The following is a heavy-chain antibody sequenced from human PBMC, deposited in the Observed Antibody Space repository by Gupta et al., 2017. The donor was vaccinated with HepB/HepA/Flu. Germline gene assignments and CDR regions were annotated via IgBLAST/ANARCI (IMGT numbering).Heavy chain of an antibody. CDR2: LYWDDDK. CDR1: GFSLNTSGVA. CDR3: TSRRSTLGYGMDV. Sequence: QITLKESGPTLVEPTQTLTLTCSFSGFSLNTSGVAVGWIRQTPRKALEWLALLYWDDDKRYNPSMTGRLTITKNTSKNQVVLTMTNMDPVDTATYYCTSRRSTLGYGMDVWGQGTAVTVSS. D-gene: IGHD3-16*01. V-gene: IGHV2-5*02. J-gene: IGHJ6*02.